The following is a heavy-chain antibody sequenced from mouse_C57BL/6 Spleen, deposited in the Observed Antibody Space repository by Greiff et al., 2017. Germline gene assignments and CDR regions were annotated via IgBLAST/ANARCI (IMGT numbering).Heavy chain of an antibody. Sequence: VKLQQPGAELVKPGASVKMSCKASGYTFTSYWITWVKQRPGQGLEWIGDIYPGSGSTNYNEKFKSKATLTVDTSSSTAYMQLSSLTSEHSAVYYCARDSSDAMDYGGQGTSVTVSS. CDR1: GYTFTSYW. J-gene: IGHJ4*01. CDR3: ARDSSDAMDY. V-gene: IGHV1-55*01. CDR2: IYPGSGST. D-gene: IGHD3-2*02.